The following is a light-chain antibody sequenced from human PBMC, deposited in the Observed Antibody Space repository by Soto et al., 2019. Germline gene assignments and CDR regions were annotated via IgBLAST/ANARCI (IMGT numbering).Light chain of an antibody. Sequence: EIVMTQSPATLSLSPGDTATLSCRASQIVDTNLAWYVQKPGQAPRRLIYGVSTWGTGVTARFSGSGSGTDFTLTISRLEPEDFAVYYCQQRSNWPITFGQGTRLEIK. CDR1: QIVDTN. V-gene: IGKV3-11*01. J-gene: IGKJ5*01. CDR2: GVS. CDR3: QQRSNWPIT.